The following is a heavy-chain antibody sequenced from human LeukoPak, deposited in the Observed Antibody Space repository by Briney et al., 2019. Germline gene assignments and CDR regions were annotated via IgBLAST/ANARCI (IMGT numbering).Heavy chain of an antibody. J-gene: IGHJ5*02. Sequence: ASVKVSCKVSGYTLTELSMHWVRQAPGKGLEWMGGFDPEDDEIIHAQRFQGRVTMTEDASTDTAYMELRSLRSEDTAVYYCARDEDYYDSSGLDPWGQGTLVTVSS. D-gene: IGHD3-22*01. CDR2: FDPEDDEI. CDR1: GYTLTELS. CDR3: ARDEDYYDSSGLDP. V-gene: IGHV1-24*01.